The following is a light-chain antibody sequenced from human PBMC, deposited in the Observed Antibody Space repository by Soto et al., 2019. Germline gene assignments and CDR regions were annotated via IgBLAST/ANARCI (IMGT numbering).Light chain of an antibody. CDR2: GAS. J-gene: IGKJ3*01. V-gene: IGKV3-20*01. Sequence: EIVLTQSPGTLSLSPGERATLSCRASQSVSSSYLAWYQQKPGQAPRLLIYGASSRATGIPDRFSGSGSGTDFTLTISRLEPEDFAVYHCQQYASSPPGFTFGPGTKVDIK. CDR1: QSVSSSY. CDR3: QQYASSPPGFT.